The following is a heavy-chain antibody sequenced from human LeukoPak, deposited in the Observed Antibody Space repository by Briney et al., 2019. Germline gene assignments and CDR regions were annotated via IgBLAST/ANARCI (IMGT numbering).Heavy chain of an antibody. Sequence: SVKVSCKASGYTFTGYYMHWVRQAPGQGLEWMGGIIPVLGTANYAQRFQGRVTITADESTSTAYMELSSLRSEDTAVYYCARESIASDYSNSHVIYYYSMDVWGQGTTVTVS. CDR2: IIPVLGTA. D-gene: IGHD4-11*01. CDR3: ARESIASDYSNSHVIYYYSMDV. CDR1: GYTFTGYY. V-gene: IGHV1-69*01. J-gene: IGHJ6*02.